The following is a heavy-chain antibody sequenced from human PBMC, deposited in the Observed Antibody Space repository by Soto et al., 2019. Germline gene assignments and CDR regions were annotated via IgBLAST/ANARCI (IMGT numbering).Heavy chain of an antibody. D-gene: IGHD3-22*01. CDR2: ILYSGDT. V-gene: IGHV4-39*01. CDR1: SGSISSNSYL. CDR3: ARQGRNTKIVILRHYATDF. J-gene: IGHJ6*02. Sequence: PSATRSLTCSVSSGSISSNSYLWGWIRQPPGKGLEWIGAILYSGDTYYSESLKSRVTMSVDTAKNQFSLKLNSVTAADTAVYYCARQGRNTKIVILRHYATDFWGQGTAV.